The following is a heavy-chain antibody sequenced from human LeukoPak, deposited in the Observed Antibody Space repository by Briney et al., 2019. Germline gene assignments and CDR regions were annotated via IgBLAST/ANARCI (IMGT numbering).Heavy chain of an antibody. CDR3: ARGYRYVVY. CDR1: GFTFSTYW. V-gene: IGHV3-7*03. Sequence: GGSLRLSCAASGFTFSTYWMSWVRQAPGKGLEWVANINQDGSGKDYVDSLKGRFTISRDNTKNSLYLQMNSLRAEDTAEYYCARGYRYVVYWGQGTLVTVSS. D-gene: IGHD6-13*01. J-gene: IGHJ4*02. CDR2: INQDGSGK.